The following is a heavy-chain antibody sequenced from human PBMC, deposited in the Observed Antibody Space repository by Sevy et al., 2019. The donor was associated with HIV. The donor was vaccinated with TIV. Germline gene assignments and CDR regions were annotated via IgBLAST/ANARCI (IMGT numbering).Heavy chain of an antibody. D-gene: IGHD1-1*01. Sequence: GGSLRLSCTTSGFTFGDYAMNWVRQAPGKGLEWVACLKRKADGGTVDHAASVKGRFTISRDDSKSIAYLQMNDLTTEDTGVYYCTRWKGLQSIFDYWGQGALVTVSS. V-gene: IGHV3-49*04. CDR3: TRWKGLQSIFDY. J-gene: IGHJ4*02. CDR2: LKRKADGGTV. CDR1: GFTFGDYA.